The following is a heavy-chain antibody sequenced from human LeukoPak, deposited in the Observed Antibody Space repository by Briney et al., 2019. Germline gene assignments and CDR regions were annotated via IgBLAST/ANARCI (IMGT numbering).Heavy chain of an antibody. D-gene: IGHD1-26*01. CDR3: AKTTLRWELLQGYYFDY. Sequence: PGGSLRLSCAASGFTFSSYVMSWVRQAPGKGLEWVSAISGSGGSTYYAGSVKGRFTISRDNSKNTLYLQMNSLRAEDTAVYYCAKTTLRWELLQGYYFDYWGQGTLVTVSS. CDR2: ISGSGGST. V-gene: IGHV3-23*01. CDR1: GFTFSSYV. J-gene: IGHJ4*02.